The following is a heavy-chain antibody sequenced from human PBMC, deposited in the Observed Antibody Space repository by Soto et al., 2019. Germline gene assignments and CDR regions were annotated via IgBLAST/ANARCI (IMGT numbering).Heavy chain of an antibody. CDR1: RRSISTYY. Sequence: LGTLSLTCTLSRRSISTYYWSWIRQPPGKGLEWIGYIYYSGSTNYNPSLKSRVTISVDTSKNQFSLKLSSVTAADTAVYYCARRYSSAFDIWGHGTMVT. V-gene: IGHV4-59*08. CDR3: ARRYSSAFDI. J-gene: IGHJ3*02. CDR2: IYYSGST. D-gene: IGHD6-13*01.